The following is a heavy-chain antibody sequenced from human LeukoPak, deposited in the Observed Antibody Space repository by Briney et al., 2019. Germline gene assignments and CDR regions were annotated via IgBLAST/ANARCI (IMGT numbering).Heavy chain of an antibody. V-gene: IGHV1-24*01. CDR3: ATRNFGDYGAFDI. D-gene: IGHD4-17*01. CDR1: GYTLSDLA. Sequence: ASVKVSCNVSGYTLSDLAMHWVRQAPGKGLEWMGGLHPEDGEAIYAQPLQGRVTMTEDTSTDTAYMELSSLRSDDTAVYYCATRNFGDYGAFDIWGQGTLVTVSS. CDR2: LHPEDGEA. J-gene: IGHJ3*02.